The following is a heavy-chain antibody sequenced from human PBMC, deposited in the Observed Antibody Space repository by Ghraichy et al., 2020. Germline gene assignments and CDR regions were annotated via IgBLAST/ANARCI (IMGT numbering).Heavy chain of an antibody. D-gene: IGHD4-17*01. Sequence: SVKVSCKASGDNFSYYAFTWVRQAPGQGLEWMGRVIPIFGASTYEQRFQGRVTITADESTSTVYMELNSLRSDDTAVYYCARAGGGVTAVNTVVYWGQGTLVRVSS. CDR2: VIPIFGAS. CDR3: ARAGGGVTAVNTVVY. V-gene: IGHV1-69*13. CDR1: GDNFSYYA. J-gene: IGHJ4*02.